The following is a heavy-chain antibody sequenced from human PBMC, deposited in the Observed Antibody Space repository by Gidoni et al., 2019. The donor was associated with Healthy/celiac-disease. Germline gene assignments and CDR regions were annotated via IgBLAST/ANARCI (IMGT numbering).Heavy chain of an antibody. J-gene: IGHJ6*02. V-gene: IGHV3-21*01. CDR1: GFTFSRYS. CDR3: ARTSSGYDFDPDMDV. Sequence: EVKLVESGGGLVKPGGSLRLSCAASGFTFSRYSMNWVRQAPGKGLEWVSSISSSYSYIYYADSVKGRFTISRDNAKNSLYLQMNSLRAEDTAVYYCARTSSGYDFDPDMDVWGQGTTVTVSS. D-gene: IGHD5-12*01. CDR2: ISSSYSYI.